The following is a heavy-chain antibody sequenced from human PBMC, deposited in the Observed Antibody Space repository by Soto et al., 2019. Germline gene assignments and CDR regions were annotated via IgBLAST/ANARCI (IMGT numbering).Heavy chain of an antibody. V-gene: IGHV3-30*18. CDR1: GFTFTSYG. Sequence: VQLVESGGGVVQPGRSLRLSCAGSGFTFTSYGMHWVRQAPGKGLEWVAVISDGGGKKYYGDAVEGRFTISRDNSKNTLFLQMNNLRTEDTAVYYCAKGQWLARDWGQGTLVTVSS. J-gene: IGHJ4*02. D-gene: IGHD6-19*01. CDR2: ISDGGGKK. CDR3: AKGQWLARD.